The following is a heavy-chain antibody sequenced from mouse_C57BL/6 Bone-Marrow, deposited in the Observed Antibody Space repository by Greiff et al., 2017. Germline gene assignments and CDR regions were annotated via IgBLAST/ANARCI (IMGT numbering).Heavy chain of an antibody. J-gene: IGHJ2*01. D-gene: IGHD2-1*01. CDR2: IYPRSGNT. CDR1: GYTFTNYG. V-gene: IGHV1-81*01. CDR3: AREGLPYFDY. Sequence: QVQLQQSGAELVRPGASVKLSCKASGYTFTNYGISWVKQRTGQGLEWIGEIYPRSGNTYYNEKFKGKATLTADKSSRTAYMELRSLTSEDSAVYFCAREGLPYFDYWGQGTTLTVSS.